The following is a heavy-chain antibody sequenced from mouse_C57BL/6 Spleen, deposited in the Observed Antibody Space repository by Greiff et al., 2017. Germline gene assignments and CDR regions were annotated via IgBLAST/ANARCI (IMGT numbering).Heavy chain of an antibody. V-gene: IGHV1-61*01. Sequence: VQLQQPGAELVRPGSSVKLSCKASGYTFISYWMDWVKQRPGQGLEWIGNIYPSDSETHYNQKFKDKATLTVDKSSSTAYMQLSSLTSEDSAVYYCARWIYYGSSFDYWGQGTTLTVSS. CDR1: GYTFISYW. CDR2: IYPSDSET. J-gene: IGHJ2*01. D-gene: IGHD1-1*01. CDR3: ARWIYYGSSFDY.